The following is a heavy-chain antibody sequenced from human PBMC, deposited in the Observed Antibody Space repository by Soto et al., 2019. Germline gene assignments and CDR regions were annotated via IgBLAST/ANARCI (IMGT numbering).Heavy chain of an antibody. CDR1: GYTLTELS. D-gene: IGHD1-26*01. Sequence: ASVKVSCKVSGYTLTELSMHWVRQAPGKGLEWMGGFDPEDGETIYAQKFQGRVTMTEDTSTDTAYMELSNLRSEDTAVYYCATVPILGGTREPAYYFDHWGQGTLVTVSS. CDR2: FDPEDGET. J-gene: IGHJ4*02. CDR3: ATVPILGGTREPAYYFDH. V-gene: IGHV1-24*01.